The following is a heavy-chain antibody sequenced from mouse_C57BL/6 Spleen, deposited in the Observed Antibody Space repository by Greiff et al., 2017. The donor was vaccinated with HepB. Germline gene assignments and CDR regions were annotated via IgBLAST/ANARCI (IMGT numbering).Heavy chain of an antibody. CDR2: INPNYGTT. J-gene: IGHJ1*03. Sequence: EVQLVESGPELVKPGASVKISCKASGYSFTDYNMNWVKQSNGKSLEWIGVINPNYGTTSYNQKFKGKATLTVDQSSSTAYMQLNSLTSEDSAVYYCARGTLRSWYFDVWGTGTTVTVSS. D-gene: IGHD1-1*01. CDR3: ARGTLRSWYFDV. CDR1: GYSFTDYN. V-gene: IGHV1-39*01.